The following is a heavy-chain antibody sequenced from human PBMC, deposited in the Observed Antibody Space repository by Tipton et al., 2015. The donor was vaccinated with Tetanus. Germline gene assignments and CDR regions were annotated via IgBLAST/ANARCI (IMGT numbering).Heavy chain of an antibody. CDR3: ARALRYDSSGYYLGGTYYGMDV. V-gene: IGHV5-51*03. J-gene: IGHJ6*02. D-gene: IGHD3-22*01. CDR2: IHPADSET. CDR1: GYSFTTYW. Sequence: QLVQSGAEVKKPGESLKISCKGSGYSFTTYWIGWARQMPGKGLEWMGIIHPADSETRYSPSFQGQVTISADKSISTAYLQWSSLKASDTATYYCARALRYDSSGYYLGGTYYGMDVWGQGTTVTVSS.